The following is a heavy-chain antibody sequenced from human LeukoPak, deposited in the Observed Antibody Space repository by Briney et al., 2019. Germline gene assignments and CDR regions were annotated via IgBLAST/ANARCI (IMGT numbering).Heavy chain of an antibody. Sequence: GGSLRLPCAASGFTFSSYAMSWVRQAPGKGLEWVANINQDGSAKYYVDSVKGRFTISRDNAKNSLFLQMYSLRAEDTAVYYCARVGPAVAGQNLDYWGQGTLVTVSS. J-gene: IGHJ4*02. CDR1: GFTFSSYA. D-gene: IGHD6-19*01. CDR3: ARVGPAVAGQNLDY. CDR2: INQDGSAK. V-gene: IGHV3-7*01.